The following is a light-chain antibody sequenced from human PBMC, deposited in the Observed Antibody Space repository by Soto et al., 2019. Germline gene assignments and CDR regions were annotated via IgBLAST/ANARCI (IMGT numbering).Light chain of an antibody. CDR2: EVS. Sequence: QSALTQPPSATGSPGQSVTISCTGTSSDVGGYTYVSWYQQHPGKVPKLMIYEVSKRPSGVPDRFSGSKSGNTASLTVSGLQAEDEADYYCSSYARRNSFGVFGGGTKLTVL. V-gene: IGLV2-8*01. CDR1: SSDVGGYTY. J-gene: IGLJ2*01. CDR3: SSYARRNSFGV.